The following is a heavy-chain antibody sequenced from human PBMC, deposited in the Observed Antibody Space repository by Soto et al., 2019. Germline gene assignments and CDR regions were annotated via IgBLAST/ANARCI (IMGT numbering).Heavy chain of an antibody. CDR2: INHSGST. CDR1: GGSISGYY. V-gene: IGHV4-34*01. J-gene: IGHJ4*02. D-gene: IGHD2-8*02. CDR3: ARDKITGLFDY. Sequence: SETLSLTCAVYGGSISGYYWTWIRQPPGTGLEWIGEINHSGSTNYNPSLKSRVTISVDTSKNQFSLKLTSVTAADTAVYYCARDKITGLFDYWGQGTLVPVSS.